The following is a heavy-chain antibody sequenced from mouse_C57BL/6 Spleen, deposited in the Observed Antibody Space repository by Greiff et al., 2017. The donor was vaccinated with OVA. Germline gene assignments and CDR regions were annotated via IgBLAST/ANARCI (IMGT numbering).Heavy chain of an antibody. Sequence: VQLQQPGAELVRPGTSVKLSCKASGYTFTSYWMHWVKQRPGQGLEWIGVIDPSDSYTNYNQKFKGKATLTVDTSSSTAYMQLSSLTSEDSAVYYCAREGGTGRYFDVWGTGTTVTVSS. V-gene: IGHV1-59*01. CDR1: GYTFTSYW. CDR2: IDPSDSYT. CDR3: AREGGTGRYFDV. D-gene: IGHD3-3*01. J-gene: IGHJ1*03.